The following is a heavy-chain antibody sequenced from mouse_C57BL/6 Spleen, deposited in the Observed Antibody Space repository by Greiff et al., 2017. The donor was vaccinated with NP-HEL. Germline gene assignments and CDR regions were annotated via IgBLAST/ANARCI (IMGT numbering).Heavy chain of an antibody. D-gene: IGHD3-3*01. Sequence: QVHVKQSGPELVKPGASVKISCKASGYAFSSSWMNWVKQRPGKGLVWIGRIYPGDGDTNYNGKFKGKATLTADKSSSTAYMQLSSLTSEDSAVYFCARWRTAKGQAWFAYWGQGTLVTVSA. V-gene: IGHV1-82*01. J-gene: IGHJ3*01. CDR3: ARWRTAKGQAWFAY. CDR2: IYPGDGDT. CDR1: GYAFSSSW.